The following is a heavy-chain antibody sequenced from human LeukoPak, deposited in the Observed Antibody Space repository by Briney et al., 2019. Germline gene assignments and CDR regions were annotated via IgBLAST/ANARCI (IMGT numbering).Heavy chain of an antibody. J-gene: IGHJ4*02. CDR3: ARQVAYYMDY. CDR2: IYPGDSDT. Sequence: GASLQISCKGSGYSLTSYWIGWVRQMPGKGLEWMGIIYPGDSDTRYSPSFQGQVTISADKSISTAYLQWSSLKASDTAMYYCARQVAYYMDYWGQGTMVTVSS. CDR1: GYSLTSYW. D-gene: IGHD3-10*01. V-gene: IGHV5-51*01.